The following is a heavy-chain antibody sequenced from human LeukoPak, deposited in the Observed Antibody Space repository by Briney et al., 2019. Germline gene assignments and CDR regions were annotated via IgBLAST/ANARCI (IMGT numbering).Heavy chain of an antibody. CDR2: IWYDGSNK. J-gene: IGHJ4*02. V-gene: IGHV3-33*01. CDR3: ARGCGSGWGKDY. D-gene: IGHD6-19*01. Sequence: PGGSLRLSCAASGFTFSSYGMHWVRQAPGKGLEWAAVIWYDGSNKYYADSVKGRFTISRDNSNSTLYLQMNSLRAEDTAVYYCARGCGSGWGKDYWGQGTLVTVSS. CDR1: GFTFSSYG.